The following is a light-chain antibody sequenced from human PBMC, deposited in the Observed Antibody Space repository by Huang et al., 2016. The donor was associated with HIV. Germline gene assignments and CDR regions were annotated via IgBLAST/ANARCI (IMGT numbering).Light chain of an antibody. CDR3: QQYYSTPYT. CDR2: WAS. V-gene: IGKV4-1*01. J-gene: IGKJ2*01. Sequence: DIVMTQSPDSLAVSLGERATINCKSSQRVLFNSNNKNYLAWYQQKPGQPPKLLIYWASTRESGVPDRFSGSGSGTDFTLTISSLQAADVAVYYCQQYYSTPYTFGQGTKLEIK. CDR1: QRVLFNSNNKNY.